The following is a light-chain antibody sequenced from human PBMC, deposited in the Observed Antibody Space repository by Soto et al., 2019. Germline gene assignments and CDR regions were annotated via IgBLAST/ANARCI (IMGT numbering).Light chain of an antibody. CDR2: AAS. Sequence: DIQLTQSPSFLSASVGDRVTITCRASQGISSYLAWYQQKPGEAPKLLIYAASTLQSGVPSRFSGSGSGTDFTLTISCLQSEDFATYYCQQYYSYPRTFGQGTKVDI. V-gene: IGKV1-9*01. CDR1: QGISSY. CDR3: QQYYSYPRT. J-gene: IGKJ1*01.